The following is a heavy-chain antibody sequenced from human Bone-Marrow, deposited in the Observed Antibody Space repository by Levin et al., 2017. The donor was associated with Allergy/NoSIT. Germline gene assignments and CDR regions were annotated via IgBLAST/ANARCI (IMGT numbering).Heavy chain of an antibody. V-gene: IGHV4-30-2*01. CDR3: ARSFTMLRGGFDP. J-gene: IGHJ5*02. Sequence: SETLSLTCALSGGSISSGGSSWSWIRQPPGKGLEWIGYIFHTGSTYYNSSLKSRVTISVDRSKNQFSLKLTSVTAADTAVCYCARSFTMLRGGFDPWGQGILVTVSS. CDR1: GGSISSGGSS. CDR2: IFHTGST. D-gene: IGHD3-10*01.